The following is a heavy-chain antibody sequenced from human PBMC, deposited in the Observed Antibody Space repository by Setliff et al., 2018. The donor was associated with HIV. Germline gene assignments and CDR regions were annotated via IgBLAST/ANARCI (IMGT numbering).Heavy chain of an antibody. Sequence: GGSLRLSCAGSGFTFSSYWMSWVRQAPGKGLEWVANIKQDGSEKYYAASVKGRFTISRDNSKNTLYLQMNSLRAEDTAVYYCAKTPSSGWYSLYLDYWGQGTLVTVSS. J-gene: IGHJ4*02. CDR2: IKQDGSEK. D-gene: IGHD6-19*01. CDR3: AKTPSSGWYSLYLDY. V-gene: IGHV3-7*01. CDR1: GFTFSSYW.